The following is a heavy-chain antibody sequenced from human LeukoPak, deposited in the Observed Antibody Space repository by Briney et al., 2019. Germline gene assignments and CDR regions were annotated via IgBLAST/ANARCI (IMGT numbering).Heavy chain of an antibody. D-gene: IGHD3-10*01. CDR1: GFTFSSYG. V-gene: IGHV3-30*18. J-gene: IGHJ4*02. CDR3: AKATYYYGSGSYYNLDY. Sequence: GRSLRLSCAASGFTFSSYGMHWVRQAPGKGLEWVAVISYDGSNKYYADSVKGRFTISRDNSKNTLYLQMNSLRAEDTAVYYCAKATYYYGSGSYYNLDYWGPGTLVTVSS. CDR2: ISYDGSNK.